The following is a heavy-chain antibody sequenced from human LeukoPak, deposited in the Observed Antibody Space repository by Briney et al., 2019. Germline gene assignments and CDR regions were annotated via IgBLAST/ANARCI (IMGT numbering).Heavy chain of an antibody. V-gene: IGHV4-30-2*01. CDR2: IYHSGST. CDR3: ARAGLQLGYFDY. Sequence: SETLSLTCTVSGGSISSGDYYWSWIRPPPGKGLEWIGYIYHSGSTYYNPSLKSRVTISVDRSKNQFSLKLSSVTAADTAVYYCARAGLQLGYFDYWGQGTLVTVSS. CDR1: GGSISSGDYY. J-gene: IGHJ4*02. D-gene: IGHD6-13*01.